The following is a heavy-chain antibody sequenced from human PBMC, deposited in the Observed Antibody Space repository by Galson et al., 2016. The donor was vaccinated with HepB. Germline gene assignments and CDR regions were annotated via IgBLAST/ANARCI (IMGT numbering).Heavy chain of an antibody. Sequence: SLRLSCAASGFTFSGYAMSWVRQAPGKGLEWVSSINGRGDTTYYADSVEGRFTISRDNSKKSLYLQMNSLRGDDTAVYYCARGYYNAMDVWGQGATVTVSS. J-gene: IGHJ6*02. V-gene: IGHV3-23*01. CDR2: INGRGDTT. CDR3: ARGYYNAMDV. CDR1: GFTFSGYA.